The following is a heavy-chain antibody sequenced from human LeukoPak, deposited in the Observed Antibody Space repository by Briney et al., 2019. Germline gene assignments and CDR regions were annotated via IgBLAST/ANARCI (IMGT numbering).Heavy chain of an antibody. D-gene: IGHD6-13*01. Sequence: PGGSLRLSCAASGFTFSSYSMNWVRQAPGKGLEWVSSISSSSSYIYYADSVKGRFTISRDNAKNSLYLQMNSLRAEDTAVYYCAGGLAGGGAQFDYWGQGTLVTVSS. J-gene: IGHJ4*02. CDR1: GFTFSSYS. V-gene: IGHV3-21*01. CDR2: ISSSSSYI. CDR3: AGGLAGGGAQFDY.